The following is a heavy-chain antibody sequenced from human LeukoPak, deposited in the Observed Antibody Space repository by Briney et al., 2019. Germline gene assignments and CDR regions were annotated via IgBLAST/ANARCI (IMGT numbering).Heavy chain of an antibody. V-gene: IGHV3-23*01. CDR3: AKGRLSGGGWSFNDY. J-gene: IGHJ4*02. CDR1: GFTFSSNG. Sequence: QPGGSLNLSGAASGFTFSSNGMTWARQAPGKGLEWVASFSASGGYTYYADSVKGRVTVSRANSKNTLFLQLNSLRAEDTAVYYCAKGRLSGGGWSFNDYWGQGTLVTVSS. CDR2: FSASGGYT. D-gene: IGHD6-19*01.